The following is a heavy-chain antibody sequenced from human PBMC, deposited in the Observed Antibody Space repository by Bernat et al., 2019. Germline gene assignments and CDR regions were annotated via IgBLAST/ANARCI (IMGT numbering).Heavy chain of an antibody. D-gene: IGHD4-11*01. Sequence: EVQLVESGGGLVKPGGSLRLSCAASGFTFSNAWMSWVRQAPGKGLEWVGRIKSKTDGGTTDYAAPVKGRFTISRDDSKNTLYLQMNSLKTEDTAVYYCTALHDYSKRGVWGKGTTVTVSS. CDR3: TALHDYSKRGV. CDR1: GFTFSNAW. CDR2: IKSKTDGGTT. V-gene: IGHV3-15*01. J-gene: IGHJ6*04.